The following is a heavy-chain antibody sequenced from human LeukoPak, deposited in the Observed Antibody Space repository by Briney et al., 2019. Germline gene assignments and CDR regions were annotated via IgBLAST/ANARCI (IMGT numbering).Heavy chain of an antibody. J-gene: IGHJ6*02. Sequence: GGSLRLSCAASGFTFSSYAMSWVRQAPGKGLEWVSAISGSGGSTYYADSVKGRFTISRDNSKNTLYLQMNSLRAEDTAVYYCAKGRGSYRTDYYGMGVWGQGTTVTVSS. D-gene: IGHD1-26*01. CDR1: GFTFSSYA. V-gene: IGHV3-23*01. CDR3: AKGRGSYRTDYYGMGV. CDR2: ISGSGGST.